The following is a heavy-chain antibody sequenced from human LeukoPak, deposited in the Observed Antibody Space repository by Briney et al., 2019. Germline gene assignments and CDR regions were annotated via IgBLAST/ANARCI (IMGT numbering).Heavy chain of an antibody. CDR3: AREPCSSTSCYYNWFDP. CDR2: IYYSGST. J-gene: IGHJ5*02. D-gene: IGHD2-2*01. V-gene: IGHV4-31*03. CDR1: GGSISSGGYY. Sequence: SETLSLTCTVSGGSISSGGYYWSWLRQHPGTGLEWIGYIYYSGSTYYNPSLKSRVTISVDTSKNQFSLKLSSVTAADTAVYYCAREPCSSTSCYYNWFDPWGQGTLVTVSS.